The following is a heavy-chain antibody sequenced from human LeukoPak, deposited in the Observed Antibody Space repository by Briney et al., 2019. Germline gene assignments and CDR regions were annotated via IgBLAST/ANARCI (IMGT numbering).Heavy chain of an antibody. CDR1: GFTFTKCA. CDR2: ITATGDTA. CDR3: AGDRNSDWYSPLDY. V-gene: IGHV3-23*01. D-gene: IGHD6-19*01. Sequence: GGSLRLSCVASGFTFTKCAMSWIRQAPGKGLEWVALITATGDTAYYADSVKGRFTISRDNSMNTVYMQMDSLRAEDTAIYYRAGDRNSDWYSPLDYWGQGSQVTVSP. J-gene: IGHJ4*02.